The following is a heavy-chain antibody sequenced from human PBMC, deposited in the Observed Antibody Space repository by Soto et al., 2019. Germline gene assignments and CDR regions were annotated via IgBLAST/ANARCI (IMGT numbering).Heavy chain of an antibody. CDR2: IIPIFGTA. D-gene: IGHD2-8*01. CDR3: ATNGVSNYDAFDI. Sequence: SVKVSCKASGGTFSSYAISWVRQAPGQGLEWMGGIIPIFGTANYAQKFQGRVTITADESTSTAYMELSSLRSEDTAVYYCATNGVSNYDAFDIWGQGTMVTVSS. J-gene: IGHJ3*02. V-gene: IGHV1-69*13. CDR1: GGTFSSYA.